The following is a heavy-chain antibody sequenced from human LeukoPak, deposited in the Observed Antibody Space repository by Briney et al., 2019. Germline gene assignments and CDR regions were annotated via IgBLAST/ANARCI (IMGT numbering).Heavy chain of an antibody. Sequence: PGGSLRLSCAASGFTFSSYAMSWVRQAPGKGLEWVSAISGSGGSTYYADSVKGRFTISRDNSKNTLYLQMNSLRAEDTAVYYCAKDLRNPTTVTTTFDYWGQGTLVTVSS. CDR3: AKDLRNPTTVTTTFDY. V-gene: IGHV3-23*01. D-gene: IGHD4-11*01. CDR2: ISGSGGST. J-gene: IGHJ4*02. CDR1: GFTFSSYA.